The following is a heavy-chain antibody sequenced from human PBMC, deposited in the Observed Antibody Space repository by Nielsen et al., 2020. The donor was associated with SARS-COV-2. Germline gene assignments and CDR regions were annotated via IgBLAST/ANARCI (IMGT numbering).Heavy chain of an antibody. V-gene: IGHV3-30*02. CDR3: AKDRATFMIYFRRGGPDY. D-gene: IGHD3/OR15-3a*01. CDR1: GFSFNNYG. CDR2: ISYEGSKQ. Sequence: GESLKISCAASGFSFNNYGMHWVRQAPGKELEWVAYISYEGSKQFYADSVKGRFTISRDFSKTTLYLQMNSLRAEDTAMYYCAKDRATFMIYFRRGGPDYWGQGTLVTVSS. J-gene: IGHJ4*02.